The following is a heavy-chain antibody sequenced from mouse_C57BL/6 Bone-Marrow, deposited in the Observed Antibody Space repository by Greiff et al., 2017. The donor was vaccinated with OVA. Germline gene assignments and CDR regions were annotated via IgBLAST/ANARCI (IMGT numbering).Heavy chain of an antibody. Sequence: DVKLQESGGGLVQPGESLKLSCESNEYEFPSHDMSWVRKTPEKRLELVAAINSDGGSTYYPDTMERRFIISRDNTKKTLYLQMSSLRSEDTALYYCARRGTYWYFDVWGTGTTVTVSS. CDR2: INSDGGST. V-gene: IGHV5-2*01. CDR1: EYEFPSHD. J-gene: IGHJ1*03. CDR3: ARRGTYWYFDV. D-gene: IGHD3-3*01.